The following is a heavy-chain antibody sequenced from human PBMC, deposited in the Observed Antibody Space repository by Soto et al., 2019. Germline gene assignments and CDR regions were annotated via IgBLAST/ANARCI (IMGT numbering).Heavy chain of an antibody. Sequence: QVQLVESGGGVVQPGRSLRLSCAASGFTFSSYGMHWVRQAPGKGLEWVAVIWYDGSNKYYADSVKGRFTISRDNSKNTLYLQMTSLRAEDTAVYYCARDSSLIAMTNWGQGTLVTVSS. CDR1: GFTFSSYG. J-gene: IGHJ4*02. CDR2: IWYDGSNK. D-gene: IGHD5-18*01. V-gene: IGHV3-33*01. CDR3: ARDSSLIAMTN.